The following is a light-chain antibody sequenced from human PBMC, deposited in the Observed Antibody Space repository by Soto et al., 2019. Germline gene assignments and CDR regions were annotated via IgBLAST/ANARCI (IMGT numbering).Light chain of an antibody. CDR2: RNS. CDR3: AAWDGILSAVL. Sequence: QSVMTQPPSASGTPGQRVTISCSGSTSNIGSNAVNWYQHIPGTAPKLLIFRNSQRPTGVPDRFSGSKSGTSASLAISGLQSEDEADYYCAAWDGILSAVLFGGGTKLTVL. CDR1: TSNIGSNA. V-gene: IGLV1-44*01. J-gene: IGLJ2*01.